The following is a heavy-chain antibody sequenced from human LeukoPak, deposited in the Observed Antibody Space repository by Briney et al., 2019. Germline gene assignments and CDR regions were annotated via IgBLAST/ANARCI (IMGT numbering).Heavy chain of an antibody. J-gene: IGHJ4*02. CDR1: GFTFSYAW. Sequence: TGGSLRLSCAASGFTFSYAWMTWVRQAPGKGLEWVGRIRGRTDGGTTDYAAPVKGRFTISRDDSKNTLYLQMNSLRTEDTAVYYCTTEMDTAIYYWGQGTLVTVSS. D-gene: IGHD5-18*01. CDR3: TTEMDTAIYY. V-gene: IGHV3-15*01. CDR2: IRGRTDGGTT.